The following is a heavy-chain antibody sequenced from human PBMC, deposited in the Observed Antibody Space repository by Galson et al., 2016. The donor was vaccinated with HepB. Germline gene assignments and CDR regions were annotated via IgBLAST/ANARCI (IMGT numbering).Heavy chain of an antibody. Sequence: SLRLSCAASGFSFSDYAMSWVRQAPGKGLEWVSGLSGRGGSRYYADSVKGRFTISRYNSNNTLYLQMNSRRAEDTAIYYCAKLFISSIAVAGDLDYWGQGTLVTVSS. V-gene: IGHV3-23*01. CDR1: GFSFSDYA. CDR2: LSGRGGSR. J-gene: IGHJ4*02. D-gene: IGHD6-19*01. CDR3: AKLFISSIAVAGDLDY.